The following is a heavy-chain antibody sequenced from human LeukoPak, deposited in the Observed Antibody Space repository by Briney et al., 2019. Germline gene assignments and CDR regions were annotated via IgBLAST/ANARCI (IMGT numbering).Heavy chain of an antibody. J-gene: IGHJ6*02. CDR1: GFTFSSHA. V-gene: IGHV4-34*01. Sequence: KPGGSLRLSCTPSGFTFSSHAMSWVRQAPGKGLEWIGEINHSGSTNYNPSLKSRVTISVDTSENRFSLKLSSVTAADTAVYYCARGPSQWSGTWGPSYGMDVWGQGTTVTVSS. CDR3: ARGPSQWSGTWGPSYGMDV. D-gene: IGHD3-10*01. CDR2: INHSGST.